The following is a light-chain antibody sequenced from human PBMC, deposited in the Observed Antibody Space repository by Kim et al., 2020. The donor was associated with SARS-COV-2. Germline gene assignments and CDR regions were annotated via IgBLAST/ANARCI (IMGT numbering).Light chain of an antibody. CDR1: SGHSSDA. Sequence: SVKLTCTLSSGHSSDAIAWHQQQPEKGPRYLMKLNTDGSHSKGDGIPDRFSGSSSGAERYLTISSLQSEDEADYYCQTWGTGIVVFGGGTQLTVL. J-gene: IGLJ2*01. CDR2: LNTDGSH. V-gene: IGLV4-69*01. CDR3: QTWGTGIVV.